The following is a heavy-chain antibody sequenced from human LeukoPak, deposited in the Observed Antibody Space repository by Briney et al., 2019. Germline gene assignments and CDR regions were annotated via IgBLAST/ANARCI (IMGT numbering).Heavy chain of an antibody. J-gene: IGHJ5*02. CDR1: GGSFSGYY. Sequence: SETLSLTCAVYGGSFSGYYWSWIRQPPGKGLEWIGEINHSGSTNYNPSLKSRVTISVDTSKNQFSLKLSSVTAADTAVYYCARGRRYFAWLPNWFDPWGQATLVPVSS. CDR3: ARGRRYFAWLPNWFDP. V-gene: IGHV4-34*01. D-gene: IGHD3-9*01. CDR2: INHSGST.